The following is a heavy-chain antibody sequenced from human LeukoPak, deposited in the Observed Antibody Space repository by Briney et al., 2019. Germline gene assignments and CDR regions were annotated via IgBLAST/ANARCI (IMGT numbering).Heavy chain of an antibody. CDR1: TDSISSYY. CDR3: ARDVTCRGGSCYSRWFDP. V-gene: IGHV4-59*01. Sequence: SETLSLTCTVSTDSISSYYWSWIRQPPGKGLEWIGCVYYRGTTNYNPSLKSRVTISVDTSKNQFSLKLNSVGAADAAVYYCARDVTCRGGSCYSRWFDPWGQGTLVTVSS. CDR2: VYYRGTT. J-gene: IGHJ5*02. D-gene: IGHD2-15*01.